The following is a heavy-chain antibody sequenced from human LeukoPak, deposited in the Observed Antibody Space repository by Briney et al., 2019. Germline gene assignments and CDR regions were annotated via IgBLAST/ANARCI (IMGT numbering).Heavy chain of an antibody. J-gene: IGHJ4*02. CDR3: ARRESSSGWSFDH. D-gene: IGHD6-19*01. CDR1: GGSIGNYH. V-gene: IGHV4-4*07. Sequence: SETLSLTCTVSGGSIGNYHWSWIRQPAGKGLEWIGQIHTSGSTNYSPPLKSRVSMSLDTTEDQVSLTIRSVSAADTAFYYCARRESSSGWSFDHWGQGTLVTVSS. CDR2: IHTSGST.